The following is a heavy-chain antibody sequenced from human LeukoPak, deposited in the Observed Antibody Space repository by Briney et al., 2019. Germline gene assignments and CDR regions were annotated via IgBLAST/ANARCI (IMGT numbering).Heavy chain of an antibody. CDR1: GFTFSSYG. CDR3: AKRSSYYDSSGSSFDY. CDR2: IRYDGSNK. Sequence: GRPLRLSCAASGFTFSSYGMHWVRQAPGEGLEWVAFIRYDGSNKYYADSVKGRFTISRDNSKNTLYLQMNSLRAEDTAVYYCAKRSSYYDSSGSSFDYWGQGTLVTVSS. J-gene: IGHJ4*02. V-gene: IGHV3-30*02. D-gene: IGHD3-22*01.